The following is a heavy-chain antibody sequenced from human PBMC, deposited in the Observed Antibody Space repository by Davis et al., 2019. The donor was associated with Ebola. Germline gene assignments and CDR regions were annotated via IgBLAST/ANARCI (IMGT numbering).Heavy chain of an antibody. CDR3: ARGTAMVYYYYYYYMDV. V-gene: IGHV4-34*01. D-gene: IGHD5-18*01. Sequence: PSETLSLTCAVYGGSFSGYYWSWIRQPPGKGLEWIGEINHSGSTNYNPSLKSRVTISVDTSKNQFSLKLSSVTAADTAVYYCARGTAMVYYYYYYYMDVWGKGTTVTVSS. J-gene: IGHJ6*03. CDR1: GGSFSGYY. CDR2: INHSGST.